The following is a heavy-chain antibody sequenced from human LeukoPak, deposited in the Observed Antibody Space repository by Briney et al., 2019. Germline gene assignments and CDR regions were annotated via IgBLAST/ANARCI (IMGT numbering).Heavy chain of an antibody. J-gene: IGHJ5*02. CDR3: ARRALDYGDYDGWFDP. CDR2: IYYSGST. D-gene: IGHD4-17*01. V-gene: IGHV4-59*11. CDR1: GGSISSHY. Sequence: PSETLSLTRTVSGGSISSHYWSWIRQPPGKGLEWIGYIYYSGSTNYNPSLKSRVTISVDTSKNQFSLKLSSVTAADTAVYYCARRALDYGDYDGWFDPWGQGTLVTVSS.